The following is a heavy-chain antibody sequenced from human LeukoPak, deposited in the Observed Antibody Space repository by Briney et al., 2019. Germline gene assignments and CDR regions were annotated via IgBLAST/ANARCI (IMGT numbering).Heavy chain of an antibody. CDR3: ARLSTYGGSYRAVPDAFDI. CDR2: IYYSGST. V-gene: IGHV4-59*01. Sequence: SETLSLTCTVSGGSISSYYWSWIRQPPGKGLEWIGYIYYSGSTNYNPSLKSRVTISVDTSKNQFSLKLSSVTAADTAVYYCARLSTYGGSYRAVPDAFDIWGQGTMVTVSS. D-gene: IGHD1-26*01. CDR1: GGSISSYY. J-gene: IGHJ3*02.